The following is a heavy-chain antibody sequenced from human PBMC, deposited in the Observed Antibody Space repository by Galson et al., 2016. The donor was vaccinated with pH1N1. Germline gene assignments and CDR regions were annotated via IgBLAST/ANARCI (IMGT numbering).Heavy chain of an antibody. CDR1: GFSLSTTGMR. D-gene: IGHD6-13*01. V-gene: IGHV2-70*04. J-gene: IGHJ6*02. Sequence: PALVKPTQTLTLTCTFSGFSLSTTGMRVSWIRQPPGKALEWLARIDWDDSKFYSTSLKTRVTISKDTSKNQVVLEMTNMDPVDTATYYCARSRRMAADGTSGYFYNSMDVWGQGTTVTVSS. CDR2: IDWDDSK. CDR3: ARSRRMAADGTSGYFYNSMDV.